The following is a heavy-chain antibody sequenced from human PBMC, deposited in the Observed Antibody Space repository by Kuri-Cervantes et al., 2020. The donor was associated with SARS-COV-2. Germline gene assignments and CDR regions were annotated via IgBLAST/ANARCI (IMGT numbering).Heavy chain of an antibody. J-gene: IGHJ4*02. CDR2: ISYDGGSK. D-gene: IGHD3-22*01. V-gene: IGHV3-30-3*01. CDR1: GFTFSSYA. CDR3: ARDGYDCSGYYLDY. Sequence: GGSLRLSCAASGFTFSSYAMHWVRQAPGKGLEWVSVISYDGGSKYYADSVKGRFTISRDNSKNTLYLQMNSLRAKDTALYYCARDGYDCSGYYLDYWGQGTLVTVSS.